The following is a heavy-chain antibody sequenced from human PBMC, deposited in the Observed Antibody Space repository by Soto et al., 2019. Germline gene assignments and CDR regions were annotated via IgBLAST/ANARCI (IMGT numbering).Heavy chain of an antibody. CDR3: ANIGQWRRLDV. CDR1: GFTFRGSW. V-gene: IGHV3-7*03. CDR2: IRGDGSGI. J-gene: IGHJ3*01. Sequence: EVQFVESGGNLVQPGGSLRVSCETSGFTFRGSWLAWVRQAPGKGLEWVANIRGDGSGIAYVDSVKGRFTISTDSTKNSLHLQMIYMRVDDTAVYYCANIGQWRRLDVWGQGTMVTVSS. D-gene: IGHD2-15*01.